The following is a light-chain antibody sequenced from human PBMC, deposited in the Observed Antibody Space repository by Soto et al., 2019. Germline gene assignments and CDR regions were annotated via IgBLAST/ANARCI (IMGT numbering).Light chain of an antibody. V-gene: IGKV3-20*01. Sequence: IGLTQSPGTLSLSPGERATLSCRASQSVSSSYLGWYQQKPGQAPRLLIYGASSRATGIPDRFSGSGSGTDFTLTISDLEPEDFAVYYCQQYGSSPLTFGGGTKVDIK. J-gene: IGKJ4*01. CDR1: QSVSSSY. CDR3: QQYGSSPLT. CDR2: GAS.